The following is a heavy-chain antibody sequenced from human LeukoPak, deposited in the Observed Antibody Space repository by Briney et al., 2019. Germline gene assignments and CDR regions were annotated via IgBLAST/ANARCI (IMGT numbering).Heavy chain of an antibody. CDR2: ISYDGSNK. CDR1: GFTFTTYG. D-gene: IGHD6-19*01. V-gene: IGHV3-30*03. CDR3: ARDGRREQWLADDAFDI. Sequence: QSGGSLRLSCAAAGFTFTTYGMHWVRQAPGKGLEWVAVISYDGSNKYYADSGKGRFTISRDNSKNTLYLQMNSLRAEDMAVYYCARDGRREQWLADDAFDIWGQGTMVTVSS. J-gene: IGHJ3*02.